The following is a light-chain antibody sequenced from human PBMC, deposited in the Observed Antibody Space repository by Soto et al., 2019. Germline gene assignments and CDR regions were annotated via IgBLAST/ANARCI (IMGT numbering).Light chain of an antibody. CDR2: EVN. J-gene: IGLJ1*01. CDR3: CSYADNNIYV. V-gene: IGLV2-8*01. Sequence: QSVLTQPPSASGSPGQSVTISCTGTSSDVGGYNLVSWYQQHPGKAPQLMIYEVNKRPSGVPDRFSGSKSGNTASLTVSGLQAEDEADYYCCSYADNNIYVFGNGTKVTVL. CDR1: SSDVGGYNL.